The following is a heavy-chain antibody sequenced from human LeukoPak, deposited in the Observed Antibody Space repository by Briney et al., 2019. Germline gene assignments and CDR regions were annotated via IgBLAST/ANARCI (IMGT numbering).Heavy chain of an antibody. J-gene: IGHJ4*02. V-gene: IGHV4-39*01. Sequence: SETLSLTCTVSGGSISSTSYYWGWIRQPPGRGLEWIGSIYSSGSTYYNPSLKSRVTISADTSKNQFSLKLSSVTAADTAVYYCTRLAHQMTTVDCWGQGTLVTVSS. CDR2: IYSSGST. CDR1: GGSISSTSYY. CDR3: TRLAHQMTTVDC. D-gene: IGHD4-17*01.